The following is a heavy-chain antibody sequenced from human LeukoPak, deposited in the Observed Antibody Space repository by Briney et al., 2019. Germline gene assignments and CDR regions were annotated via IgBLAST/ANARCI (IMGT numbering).Heavy chain of an antibody. CDR1: GFTFSSYA. CDR2: ISYDGSNK. V-gene: IGHV3-30*04. CDR3: VRGDLRLPRSTPDC. J-gene: IGHJ4*02. D-gene: IGHD5/OR15-5a*01. Sequence: GGSLRLSCAASGFTFSSYAMHWVRQAPGKGLEWVAVISYDGSNKYYADSVKGRFTISRDNAMNTLYLQMNSLRGEDTAVYYCVRGDLRLPRSTPDCWGQGTLVTVSS.